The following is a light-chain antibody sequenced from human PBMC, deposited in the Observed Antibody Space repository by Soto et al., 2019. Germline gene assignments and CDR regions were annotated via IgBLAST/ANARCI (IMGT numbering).Light chain of an antibody. V-gene: IGKV1-27*01. CDR1: QAIINH. Sequence: DIPMTQSPSSLSASVGDTVTITCRASQAIINHLAWYQQRPGKVPNLLIYGASTLHSGVPSRLRGSGSGTHFTLTISSLQPEDVATYYCQNYHLALGTFGQGTRLEIK. CDR3: QNYHLALGT. J-gene: IGKJ5*01. CDR2: GAS.